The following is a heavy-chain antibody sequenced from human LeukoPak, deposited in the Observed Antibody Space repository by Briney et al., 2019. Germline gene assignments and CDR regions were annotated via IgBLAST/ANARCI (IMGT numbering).Heavy chain of an antibody. CDR3: AKLICSSTSCYN. CDR1: GFTFSSYA. J-gene: IGHJ4*02. CDR2: ISSNGGST. Sequence: GGSLGLSCAASGFTFSSYAMHWVRQAPGKGLEYVSAISSNGGSTYYANSVKGRFTISRDNSKNTLYLQMNSLRAEDTAVYYCAKLICSSTSCYNWGQGTLVTVSS. V-gene: IGHV3-64*01. D-gene: IGHD2-2*02.